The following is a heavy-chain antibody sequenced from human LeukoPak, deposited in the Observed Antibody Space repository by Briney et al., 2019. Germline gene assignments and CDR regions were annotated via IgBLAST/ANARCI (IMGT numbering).Heavy chain of an antibody. J-gene: IGHJ4*02. Sequence: GGSVSLLCAVWGLIYYIQAEKWARAARGEGVVGVLDICGSGGMTYYADSATGQFTVSRDSSKNTLFLQMNSLRAEDTAIYYCAMEPKHSSGYWDYWGQGTLVTVSS. V-gene: IGHV3-23*01. CDR2: ICGSGGMT. D-gene: IGHD3-22*01. CDR1: GLIYYIQA. CDR3: AMEPKHSSGYWDY.